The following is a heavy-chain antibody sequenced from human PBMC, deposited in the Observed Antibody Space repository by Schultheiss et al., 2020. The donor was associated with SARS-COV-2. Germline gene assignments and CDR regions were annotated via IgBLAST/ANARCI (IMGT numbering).Heavy chain of an antibody. CDR2: VYWNGRTT. CDR1: GFNFEDYG. D-gene: IGHD2-21*01. J-gene: IGHJ5*02. CDR3: ARGLAVMSGGWLDT. Sequence: GGSLRLSCAASGFNFEDYGMSWVRQSPGKGLEWASGVYWNGRTTRYADFVKGRFTISRDNANNSLYLEMNNLRAEDTGLWYCARGLAVMSGGWLDTWGQGTLGTGSS. V-gene: IGHV3-20*04.